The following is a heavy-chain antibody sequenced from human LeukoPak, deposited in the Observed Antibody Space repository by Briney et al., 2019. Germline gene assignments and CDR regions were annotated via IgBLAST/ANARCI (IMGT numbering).Heavy chain of an antibody. Sequence: GASVKASCKASGYTFNDYAMNWVRQAPGQGLEWMGWINTHTRDPTHAQAFTGRFVFSVDTSVSTAYLHISSLRADDTAVYYCVRGGRFFGVRPEIDYWGQGTLVTVSS. D-gene: IGHD1-26*01. V-gene: IGHV7-4-1*02. CDR2: INTHTRDP. CDR1: GYTFNDYA. J-gene: IGHJ4*02. CDR3: VRGGRFFGVRPEIDY.